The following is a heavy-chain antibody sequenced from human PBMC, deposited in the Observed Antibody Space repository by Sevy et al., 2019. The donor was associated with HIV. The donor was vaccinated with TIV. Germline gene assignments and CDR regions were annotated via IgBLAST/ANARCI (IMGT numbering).Heavy chain of an antibody. J-gene: IGHJ6*02. V-gene: IGHV3-30*18. CDR1: GFSFSSFG. CDR3: AKAVYRDNYYYSGMDV. CDR2: ISYDGSNK. D-gene: IGHD3-16*02. Sequence: GGSLRLSCAASGFSFSSFGMHWVRQAPGKGLEWVAVISYDGSNKYYADSVKGRFTMSRDNSKNIYLRMNSLRAEDTAVYFCAKAVYRDNYYYSGMDVWGQGTTVTVSS.